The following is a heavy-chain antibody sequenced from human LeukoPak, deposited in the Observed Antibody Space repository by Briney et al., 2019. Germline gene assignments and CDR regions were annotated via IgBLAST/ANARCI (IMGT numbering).Heavy chain of an antibody. CDR2: INPSGGST. CDR3: ARFLGGSYGMDV. D-gene: IGHD1-26*01. CDR1: GYTFTSYY. J-gene: IGHJ6*02. V-gene: IGHV1-46*01. Sequence: ASVKVSCKASGYTFTSYYMHWVRQAPGQGLEWMGIINPSGGSTSYAQKFQGRVTITRDTSASTAYMELSSLRSEDTAVCYCARFLGGSYGMDVWGQGTTVTVSS.